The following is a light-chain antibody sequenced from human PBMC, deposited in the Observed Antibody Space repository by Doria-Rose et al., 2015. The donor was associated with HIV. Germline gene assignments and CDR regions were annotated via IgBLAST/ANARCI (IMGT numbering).Light chain of an antibody. J-gene: IGKJ3*01. CDR1: QSVSSN. V-gene: IGKV3-11*01. CDR2: DAS. Sequence: EIVLTQFPATLSLSPGERATLSCRASQSVSSNLAWYQQKPGQAPRLLIYDASNRATGIPARFSGSGSGTDFTLTISSLEPEDFAVYFCQQRSNWPPIFTFGPGTKVDI. CDR3: QQRSNWPPIFT.